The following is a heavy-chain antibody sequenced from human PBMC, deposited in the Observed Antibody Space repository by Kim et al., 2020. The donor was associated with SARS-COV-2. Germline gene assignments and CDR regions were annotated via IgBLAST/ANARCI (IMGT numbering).Heavy chain of an antibody. J-gene: IGHJ4*02. CDR1: GGCFSGYY. V-gene: IGHV4-34*01. CDR3: ARVWHS. CDR2: IDPSGSA. Sequence: SETLSLTCFLSGGCFSGYYWSWIRQSPGKGLEVIGEIDPSGSANYNPSLKSRVTISLDTSKNQFSLRLTSVTAADTAVYFCARVWHSWGQGTLVTVSS.